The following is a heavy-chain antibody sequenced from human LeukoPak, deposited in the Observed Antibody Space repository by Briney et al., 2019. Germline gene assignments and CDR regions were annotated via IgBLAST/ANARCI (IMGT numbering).Heavy chain of an antibody. CDR2: IKQDGSEK. J-gene: IGHJ6*02. CDR1: GFTFSSYW. V-gene: IGHV3-7*01. CDR3: ARGRYDFWSGYFSSYYYGMDV. D-gene: IGHD3-3*01. Sequence: PGGSLRLSCAASGFTFSSYWMSWVRQAPGKGLEWVANIKQDGSEKYYVDSVKGRFTISRDNAKNSLYLQMNSLRAEDTAVYYCARGRYDFWSGYFSSYYYGMDVWGQGTTVTVSS.